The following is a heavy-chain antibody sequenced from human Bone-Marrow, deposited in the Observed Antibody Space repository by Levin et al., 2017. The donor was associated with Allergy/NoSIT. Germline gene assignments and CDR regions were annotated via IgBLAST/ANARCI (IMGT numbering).Heavy chain of an antibody. CDR1: GGTFSSYA. Sequence: VASVKVSCKASGGTFSSYAISWVRQAPGQGLEWMGGIIPIFGTANYAQKFQGRVTITADESTSTAYMELSSLRSEDTAVYYCARLPIVDCSGGSCFSLPIDPWGQGTLVTVSS. D-gene: IGHD2-15*01. CDR2: IIPIFGTA. V-gene: IGHV1-69*13. J-gene: IGHJ5*02. CDR3: ARLPIVDCSGGSCFSLPIDP.